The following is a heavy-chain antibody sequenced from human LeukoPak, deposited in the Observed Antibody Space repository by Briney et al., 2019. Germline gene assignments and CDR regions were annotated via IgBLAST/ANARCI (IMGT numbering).Heavy chain of an antibody. CDR1: GGSFSGYY. D-gene: IGHD6-6*01. V-gene: IGHV4-59*01. Sequence: KPSETLSLTCAVYGGSFSGYYWSWIRQPPGKGLEWIGYIYYSGSTNYNPSLKSRVTISVDTSKNQFSLKLSSVTAADTAVYYCARGPYSSSPGGFDYWGQGTLVTVSS. CDR3: ARGPYSSSPGGFDY. J-gene: IGHJ4*02. CDR2: IYYSGST.